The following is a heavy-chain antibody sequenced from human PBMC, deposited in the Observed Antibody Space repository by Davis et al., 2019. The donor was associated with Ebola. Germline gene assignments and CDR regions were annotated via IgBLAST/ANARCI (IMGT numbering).Heavy chain of an antibody. CDR2: TYYNSKWYN. J-gene: IGHJ4*02. V-gene: IGHV6-1*01. D-gene: IGHD2-21*01. CDR1: GDSVSSNSGA. CDR3: VRLVWTPKGFDY. Sequence: LRLSCDITGDSVSSNSGAWNWIRQSPSRGLEWLGRTYYNSKWYNDYAPSVKSRITINPDTSKNQFSLQLNSVTPEDTAVYYCVRLVWTPKGFDYWGQGTLVTVSS.